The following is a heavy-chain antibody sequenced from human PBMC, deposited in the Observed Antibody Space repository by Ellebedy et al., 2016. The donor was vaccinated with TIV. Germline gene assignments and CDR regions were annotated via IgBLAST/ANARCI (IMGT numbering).Heavy chain of an antibody. V-gene: IGHV3-23*01. CDR1: GFTFDNYD. J-gene: IGHJ6*02. D-gene: IGHD6-19*01. CDR2: FSASGGST. CDR3: ARDYSGLHGMDV. Sequence: GESLKISCAASGFTFDNYDMHWVLHRPANGLEWVSDFSASGGSTYYADSVKGRLTISRDNSKNPLYLQMNSLRAEDTAVYSCARDYSGLHGMDVWGQGTTVTVSS.